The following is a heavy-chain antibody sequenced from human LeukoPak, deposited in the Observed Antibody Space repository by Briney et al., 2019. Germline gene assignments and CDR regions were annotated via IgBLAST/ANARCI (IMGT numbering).Heavy chain of an antibody. CDR1: GFTFSNTW. CDR3: ARDHYYYGSGKYMDV. D-gene: IGHD3-10*01. V-gene: IGHV3-11*01. CDR2: ISSSGSTI. Sequence: GGSLRLSCAASGFTFSNTWMSWVRQAPGKGLEWVTYISSSGSTIYYADSVKGRFTISRDNAKNSLYLQMNSLRAEDTAVYYCARDHYYYGSGKYMDVWGKGTTVTISS. J-gene: IGHJ6*03.